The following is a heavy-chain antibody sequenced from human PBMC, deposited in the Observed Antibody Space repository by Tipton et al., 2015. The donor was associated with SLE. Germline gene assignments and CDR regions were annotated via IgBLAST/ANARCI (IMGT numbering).Heavy chain of an antibody. J-gene: IGHJ4*01. Sequence: SLRLSCAASGFTFSSYSMNWVRQAPGKGLEWVSSMGSSRSYIFYADSVKGRFTISRDNAKKSLYLQMNSLRDEETAVYYCATSSRTEHCDDYWGHGPLVTPSS. D-gene: IGHD3/OR15-3a*01. CDR1: GFTFSSYS. CDR3: ATSSRTEHCDDY. CDR2: MGSSRSYI. V-gene: IGHV3-21*01.